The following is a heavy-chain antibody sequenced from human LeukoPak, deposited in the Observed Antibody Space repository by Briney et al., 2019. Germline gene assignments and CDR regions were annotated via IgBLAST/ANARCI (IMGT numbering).Heavy chain of an antibody. V-gene: IGHV1-69*05. CDR2: IIPIFGTA. Sequence: SVKVSCKASGGTFSSYAISWVRQAPGQGLEWMGGIIPIFGTANYAQKFQGRVTITTDESTSTAYMELSSLRSEDTAVYYCARATYYYDSSGYFNHYYGMDVWGQGTTVTVSS. J-gene: IGHJ6*02. D-gene: IGHD3-22*01. CDR1: GGTFSSYA. CDR3: ARATYYYDSSGYFNHYYGMDV.